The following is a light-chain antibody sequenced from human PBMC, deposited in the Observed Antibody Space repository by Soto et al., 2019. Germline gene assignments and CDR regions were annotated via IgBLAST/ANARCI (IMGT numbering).Light chain of an antibody. CDR1: SGDVGGYYY. CDR3: LSYTSANTRV. J-gene: IGLJ3*02. CDR2: EVN. V-gene: IGLV2-14*01. Sequence: QSALTQPASVSGSPGQSITISCTGTSGDVGGYYYVSWYQQLPGKAPKLMIYEVNNRPSGVSNRFSGSKSGNTASLTISGLQPEDEADYYCLSYTSANTRVFGGGTKLTVL.